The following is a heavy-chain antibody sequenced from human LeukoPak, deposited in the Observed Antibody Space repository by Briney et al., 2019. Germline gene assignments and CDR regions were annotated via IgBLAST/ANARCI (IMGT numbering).Heavy chain of an antibody. CDR3: ARHDYGDRVFGFDY. D-gene: IGHD4-17*01. Sequence: PSETLSLTCTVSGGSISSYYWSWIRQPPGKGLEWIGYIYYSGSTNYNPSLKSRVTISIDTSKNQFSLKLTSVTAADTAVYYCARHDYGDRVFGFDYWGQGILVTVSS. J-gene: IGHJ4*02. V-gene: IGHV4-59*08. CDR2: IYYSGST. CDR1: GGSISSYY.